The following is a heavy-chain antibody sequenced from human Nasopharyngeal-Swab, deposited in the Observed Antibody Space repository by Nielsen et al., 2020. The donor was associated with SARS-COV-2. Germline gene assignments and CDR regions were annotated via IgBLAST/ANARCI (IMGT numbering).Heavy chain of an antibody. Sequence: GESLKISCAASGFTVSSNYMSWVRQAPGKGLEWVSVIYSGGSTYYTDSVKGRFTISSDNSRNTLYLQMNSLRAEDTAVYYCARYPLLVGATVYDAFDIWGQGTMVTVSS. CDR3: ARYPLLVGATVYDAFDI. D-gene: IGHD1-26*01. J-gene: IGHJ3*02. V-gene: IGHV3-53*01. CDR1: GFTVSSNY. CDR2: IYSGGST.